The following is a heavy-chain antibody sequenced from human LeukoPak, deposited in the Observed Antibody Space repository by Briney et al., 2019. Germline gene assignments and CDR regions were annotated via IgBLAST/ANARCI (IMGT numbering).Heavy chain of an antibody. J-gene: IGHJ4*02. CDR3: ASSHDSSGND. Sequence: PGGSLRLSYVASGFSFSSYWMAWVRQAPGKGLEWVANIKYDGSHKYYVDSVKGRFTISRDNAKNSVYLQMNSLRVDDTAVYFCASSHDSSGNDWGQGTMVTVSS. V-gene: IGHV3-7*01. D-gene: IGHD3-22*01. CDR1: GFSFSSYW. CDR2: IKYDGSHK.